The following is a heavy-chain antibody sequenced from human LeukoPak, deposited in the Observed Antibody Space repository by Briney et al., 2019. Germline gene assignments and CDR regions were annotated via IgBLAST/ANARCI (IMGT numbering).Heavy chain of an antibody. J-gene: IGHJ4*02. V-gene: IGHV5-51*01. D-gene: IGHD2-2*01. Sequence: GESLKISCKGSGFRFTNLWIGWVRQMPGKGLEWMGIIYPGDSDTRYSPSFQGQVTISADKSISTAYLQWSSLKASDTAMYYCARHLSSTSCFDYWGQGTMVTVSS. CDR1: GFRFTNLW. CDR3: ARHLSSTSCFDY. CDR2: IYPGDSDT.